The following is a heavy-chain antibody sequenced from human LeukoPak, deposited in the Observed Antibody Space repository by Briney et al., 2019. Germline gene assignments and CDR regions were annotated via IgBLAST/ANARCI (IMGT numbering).Heavy chain of an antibody. CDR2: IYYSGST. V-gene: IGHV4-59*08. J-gene: IGHJ4*02. Sequence: SETLSLTCTVSGGSISSYYWSWIRQPPGKGLEWIGYIYYSGSTNYNPSLKSRVTISVDTSKNQFSLKLSSVTAADTAVYHCARRRPDIVVVPAAMDFDYWGQGTLVTVSS. D-gene: IGHD2-2*01. CDR1: GGSISSYY. CDR3: ARRRPDIVVVPAAMDFDY.